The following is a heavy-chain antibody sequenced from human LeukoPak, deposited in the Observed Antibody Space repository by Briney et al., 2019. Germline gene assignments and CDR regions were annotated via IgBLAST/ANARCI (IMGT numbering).Heavy chain of an antibody. CDR2: IYSGGST. CDR1: GFTVSSNY. Sequence: PGGSLRLSCAASGFTVSSNYMSWVRQAPGKGLEWVSVIYSGGSTYYADSVKGRFTISRDNSKNTLYLQMNSLRAEDTAMYYCARSNGLRYFDWLNWFDAWGQGTLVTVSS. V-gene: IGHV3-66*01. J-gene: IGHJ5*02. D-gene: IGHD3-9*01. CDR3: ARSNGLRYFDWLNWFDA.